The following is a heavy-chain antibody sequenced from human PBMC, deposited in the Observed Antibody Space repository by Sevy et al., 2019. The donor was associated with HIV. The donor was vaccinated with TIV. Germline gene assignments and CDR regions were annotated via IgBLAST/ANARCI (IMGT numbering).Heavy chain of an antibody. CDR3: ARDSTTRPRVLDY. CDR1: GGSISSYF. CDR2: IYFTGNT. D-gene: IGHD1-1*01. J-gene: IGHJ4*02. V-gene: IGHV4-59*01. Sequence: SETLSLTCSVSGGSISSYFWTWVQQSPGKGLEWIGNIYFTGNTDYSPSLKSRVTLSLDTSKSHFSLTLNSVTAADTAVYYCARDSTTRPRVLDYWGQGTLVTVSS.